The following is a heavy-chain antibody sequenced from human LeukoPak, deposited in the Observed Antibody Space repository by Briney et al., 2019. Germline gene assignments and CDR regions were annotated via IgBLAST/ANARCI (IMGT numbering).Heavy chain of an antibody. Sequence: PSETLSLTCAVYGGSFSGYCWSWIRQPPGKGLEWIGEINHSGSTNYNPSLKSRVTISVDTSKNQFSLKLSSVTAADTAVYYCARLGPISDYWGQGTLVTVSS. CDR2: INHSGST. CDR1: GGSFSGYC. V-gene: IGHV4-34*01. CDR3: ARLGPISDY. J-gene: IGHJ4*02. D-gene: IGHD3-3*02.